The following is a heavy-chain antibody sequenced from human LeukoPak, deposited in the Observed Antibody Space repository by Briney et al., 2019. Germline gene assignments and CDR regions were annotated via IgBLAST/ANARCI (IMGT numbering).Heavy chain of an antibody. D-gene: IGHD2-2*03. V-gene: IGHV4-34*01. CDR2: INHSGST. J-gene: IGHJ4*02. CDR1: GGSFSGYY. CDR3: ARGRVDIVVVPAAMSRYFDY. Sequence: SETLSLTCAVYGGSFSGYYWRWIRQPPGKGLEWIGEINHSGSTNYNPSLKSRVTISVDTSKNQFSLKLSSVTAADTAVYYCARGRVDIVVVPAAMSRYFDYWGQGTLVTVSS.